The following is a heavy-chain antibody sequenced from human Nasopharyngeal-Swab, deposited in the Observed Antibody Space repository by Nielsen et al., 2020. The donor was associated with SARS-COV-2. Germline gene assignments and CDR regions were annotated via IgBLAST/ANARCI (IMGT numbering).Heavy chain of an antibody. D-gene: IGHD4-17*01. CDR3: AKDETTTGYYFDY. Sequence: GESLKISCAASGFTFSSYGMHWVRQAPGKGLEWVAVISYDGSNKYYADSEKGRFTISRDNSKNTLYLQMNSLRAEDTAVYYCAKDETTTGYYFDYWGQGTLVTVSS. CDR1: GFTFSSYG. V-gene: IGHV3-30*18. J-gene: IGHJ4*02. CDR2: ISYDGSNK.